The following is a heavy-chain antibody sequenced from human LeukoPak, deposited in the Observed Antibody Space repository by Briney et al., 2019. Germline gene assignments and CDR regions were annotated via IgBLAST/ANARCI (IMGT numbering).Heavy chain of an antibody. J-gene: IGHJ4*02. CDR2: IPYDGSEK. CDR3: AREGNSGYYPY. Sequence: GGSLRLSCAASGLTFSSYPMHWVRQAPGKGLEWVAVIPYDGSEKHYADPVKGRFTISRDNSKNTLYLQMSSLRAEDTAMYYCAREGNSGYYPYWGQGILVTVSS. V-gene: IGHV3-30-3*01. CDR1: GLTFSSYP. D-gene: IGHD3-22*01.